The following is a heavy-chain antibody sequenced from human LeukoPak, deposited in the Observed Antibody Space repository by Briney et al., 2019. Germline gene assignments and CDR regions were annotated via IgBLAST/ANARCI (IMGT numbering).Heavy chain of an antibody. Sequence: YPSETLSLTCTVSGGSISSYYWSWIRQPPGKGLEWIGYIYYSGSTNYNPPLKSRPTISLRTSKNQFSLKLSSVTAADTAVYYCARLYDSSGYYWGNYYMDVWGKGTTVTVSS. CDR3: ARLYDSSGYYWGNYYMDV. D-gene: IGHD3-22*01. CDR1: GGSISSYY. CDR2: IYYSGST. J-gene: IGHJ6*03. V-gene: IGHV4-59*01.